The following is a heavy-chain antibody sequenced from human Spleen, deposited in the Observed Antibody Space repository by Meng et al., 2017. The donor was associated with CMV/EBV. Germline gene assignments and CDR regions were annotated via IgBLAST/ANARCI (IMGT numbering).Heavy chain of an antibody. CDR3: AKDRGNLRGLDS. V-gene: IGHV3-74*01. CDR1: GFTFSSYW. D-gene: IGHD1-14*01. J-gene: IGHJ4*02. Sequence: GESLKISCAASGFTFSSYWMHWVRQAPGKGLVWVSRINSDGSSTSYADSVKGRFTISRDNAKNTLYLQMNRLRAEDTALYYCAKDRGNLRGLDSWGQGTLVTVSS. CDR2: INSDGSST.